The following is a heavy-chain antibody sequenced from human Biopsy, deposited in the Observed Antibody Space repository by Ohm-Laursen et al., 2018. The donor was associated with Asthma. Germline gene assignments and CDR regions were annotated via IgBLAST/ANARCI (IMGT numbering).Heavy chain of an antibody. CDR3: ARRGGVRRYFDY. CDR2: IYYIGST. D-gene: IGHD3-16*01. Sequence: SQTLSLTCTVSGGSISSGAYYWRWVRQPPEKGLEWIGYIYYIGSTYYNPSLKSRVAISLDTSKNQFSLKLSSVTAADTAVYFCARRGGVRRYFDYWGQGTLVTVSS. V-gene: IGHV4-30-4*01. CDR1: GGSISSGAYY. J-gene: IGHJ4*02.